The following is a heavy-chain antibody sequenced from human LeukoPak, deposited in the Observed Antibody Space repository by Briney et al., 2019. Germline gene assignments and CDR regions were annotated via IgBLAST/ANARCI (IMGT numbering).Heavy chain of an antibody. D-gene: IGHD3-22*01. J-gene: IGHJ4*02. CDR1: GGSISSYY. V-gene: IGHV4-4*07. CDR2: IYISGSGST. Sequence: SETLSLTCTVSGGSISSYYWSWIRQPAGKGLEWIGRIYISGSGSTNYNPSLKSRVTMSVDTSKNQFSLKLRSVTAADTAVYYCARVTGYMIEDYFDYWGQGTLVTVSS. CDR3: ARVTGYMIEDYFDY.